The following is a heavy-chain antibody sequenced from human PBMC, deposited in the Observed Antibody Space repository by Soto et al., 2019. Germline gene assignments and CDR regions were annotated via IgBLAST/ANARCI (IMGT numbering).Heavy chain of an antibody. CDR3: ARACSSDSVSCNWFDP. D-gene: IGHD2-2*01. CDR1: GGSFSGYY. Sequence: PSETLSLTCAVYGGSFSGYYWSWIRQPPGKGLEWIGEINHSGSTNYNPSLKSRVTISVDTSKNQFSLKLSSVTAADTAVYYCARACSSDSVSCNWFDPWGEGTLVTVSS. V-gene: IGHV4-34*01. J-gene: IGHJ5*02. CDR2: INHSGST.